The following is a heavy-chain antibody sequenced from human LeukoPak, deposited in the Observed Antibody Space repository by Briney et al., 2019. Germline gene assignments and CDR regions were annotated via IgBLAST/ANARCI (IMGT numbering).Heavy chain of an antibody. D-gene: IGHD2-15*01. Sequence: ASVKVSCKASGGTFSSYAISWVRQAPGQGLEWMGGIIPIFGTANYAQKFQGRVTITADESTSTAYMELSSLRSEDTAVYYCARDGGYCSGGSCYSETLWGQGTLVTVSS. CDR3: ARDGGYCSGGSCYSETL. J-gene: IGHJ4*02. V-gene: IGHV1-69*13. CDR2: IIPIFGTA. CDR1: GGTFSSYA.